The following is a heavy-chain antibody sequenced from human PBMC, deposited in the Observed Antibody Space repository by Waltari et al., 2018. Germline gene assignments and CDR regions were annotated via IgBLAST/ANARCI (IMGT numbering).Heavy chain of an antibody. V-gene: IGHV4-39*01. J-gene: IGHJ3*01. CDR2: ISYSGAT. Sequence: QLHLQESGPGLVKPSETLSLTCSVSGGPITSNRHLWGWIRQPPGKGPEWTGTISYSGATYNNPSLKSRVTISVDTSKNQYSLKLTSVTAADTAVYYCATYIGASIGTAAFDVWGQGTMVTVSS. D-gene: IGHD5-12*01. CDR3: ATYIGASIGTAAFDV. CDR1: GGPITSNRHL.